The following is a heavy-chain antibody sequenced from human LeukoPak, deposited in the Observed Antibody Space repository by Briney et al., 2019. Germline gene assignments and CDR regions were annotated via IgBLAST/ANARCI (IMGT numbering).Heavy chain of an antibody. Sequence: ASVKVSCKASGYTFTSYGISWVRQAPGQGLEWMGWISAYNGNTNYAQKFQGRVTMTRNTSISTAYMELSSLRSEDTAVYYCARVAVRGVIIGSDYWGQGTLVTVSS. CDR2: ISAYNGNT. CDR1: GYTFTSYG. J-gene: IGHJ4*02. CDR3: ARVAVRGVIIGSDY. D-gene: IGHD3-10*01. V-gene: IGHV1-18*01.